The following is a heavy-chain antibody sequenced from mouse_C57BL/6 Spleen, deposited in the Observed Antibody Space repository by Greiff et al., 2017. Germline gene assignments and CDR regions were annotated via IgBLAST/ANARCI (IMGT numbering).Heavy chain of an antibody. CDR3: AISGIYYDYDGFAY. CDR2: IHPSDSDT. V-gene: IGHV1-74*01. Sequence: QVQLQQPGAELVKPGASVKVSCKASGYTFTSYWMHWVKQRPGQGLEWIGRIHPSDSDTNYNQKFKGKATLTVDKSSSTAYMQLSSLTSADSAVYYCAISGIYYDYDGFAYWGQGTLVTVSA. J-gene: IGHJ3*01. D-gene: IGHD2-4*01. CDR1: GYTFTSYW.